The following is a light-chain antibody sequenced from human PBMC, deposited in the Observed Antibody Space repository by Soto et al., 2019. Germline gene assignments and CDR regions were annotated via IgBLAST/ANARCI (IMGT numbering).Light chain of an antibody. Sequence: EIVLTQSPGTLSLSPGERATLSCRASQSVSSSYLAWYQQKPGQAPRLLIYGASSRATGIPDRFSGSGSGTDFTLTISRLEPEDLAVYYCQQYGSHPFGGGTKVDIK. J-gene: IGKJ4*01. CDR3: QQYGSHP. CDR1: QSVSSSY. CDR2: GAS. V-gene: IGKV3-20*01.